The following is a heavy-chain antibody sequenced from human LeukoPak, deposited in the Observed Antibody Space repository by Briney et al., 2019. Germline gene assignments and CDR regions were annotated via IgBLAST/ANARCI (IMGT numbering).Heavy chain of an antibody. V-gene: IGHV3-7*01. CDR3: ARRIQGMAPYYFDY. J-gene: IGHJ4*02. D-gene: IGHD5-24*01. Sequence: GGSLRLSCAASGFSFTTDWMGWVRQAPGKGLEWVANIKQDESEKYYVDSVKGRFTISRDNAKNSLYLQMNSLRVEDTAVYYCARRIQGMAPYYFDYWGQGTLVTVSS. CDR2: IKQDESEK. CDR1: GFSFTTDW.